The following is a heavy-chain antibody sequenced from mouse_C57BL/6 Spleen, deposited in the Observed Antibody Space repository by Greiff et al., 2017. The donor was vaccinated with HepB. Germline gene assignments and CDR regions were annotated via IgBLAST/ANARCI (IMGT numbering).Heavy chain of an antibody. CDR1: GYTFTDHT. J-gene: IGHJ4*01. V-gene: IGHV1-78*01. CDR3: AKIYYGNYYAMDY. Sequence: SDAELVKPGASVKISCKVSGYTFTDHTIHWMKQRPEQGLEWIGYIYPRDGSTKYNEKFKGKATLTADKSSSTAYMQLNSLTSEDSAVYFCAKIYYGNYYAMDYWGQGTSVTVSS. D-gene: IGHD2-1*01. CDR2: IYPRDGST.